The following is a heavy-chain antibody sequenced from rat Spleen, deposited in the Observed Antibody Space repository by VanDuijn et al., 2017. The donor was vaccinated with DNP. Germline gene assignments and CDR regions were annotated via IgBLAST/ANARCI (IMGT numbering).Heavy chain of an antibody. J-gene: IGHJ2*01. Sequence: EVQVVESGGGLVQPGRSMTVSCAASEFTFSKSDVAWVRLTPAKGLEWVASISPGGSNTYYRDSVKGRFTISRDNAKSTLYLQMNSLRSEDTATYYCTRGINSGYYFDYWGQGVMVTVSS. V-gene: IGHV5-25*01. CDR2: ISPGGSNT. CDR3: TRGINSGYYFDY. D-gene: IGHD4-3*01. CDR1: EFTFSKSD.